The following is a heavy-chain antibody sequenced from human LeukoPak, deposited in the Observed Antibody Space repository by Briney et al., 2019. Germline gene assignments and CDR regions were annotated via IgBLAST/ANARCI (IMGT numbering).Heavy chain of an antibody. D-gene: IGHD3-10*01. CDR3: ARALRSGSYYYGMDV. J-gene: IGHJ6*02. CDR1: GGTFSSYA. Sequence: GASVEVSCKASGGTFSSYAINWVRQAPGQGLEWMGGIIPIFDTAKYAQNFQGRVTITADESTSTAYMELSSLRSEDTAVYYCARALRSGSYYYGMDVWGQGTTVTVSS. CDR2: IIPIFDTA. V-gene: IGHV1-69*13.